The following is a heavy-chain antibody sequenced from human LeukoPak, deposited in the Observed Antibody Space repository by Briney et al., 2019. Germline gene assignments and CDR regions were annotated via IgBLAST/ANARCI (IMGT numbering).Heavy chain of an antibody. J-gene: IGHJ5*02. CDR2: ISGSGGST. D-gene: IGHD4-17*01. CDR1: GFTFSSSA. Sequence: PGGSLRLSCAASGFTFSSSAMSWVRQAPGKGLEWVSSISGSGGSTYYADSVKGRLTISRDNSKKTLYLQMNSLRAEDTAVYYCAKDGIGRTTVTYHIPPFDPWGQGTLVTVSS. V-gene: IGHV3-23*01. CDR3: AKDGIGRTTVTYHIPPFDP.